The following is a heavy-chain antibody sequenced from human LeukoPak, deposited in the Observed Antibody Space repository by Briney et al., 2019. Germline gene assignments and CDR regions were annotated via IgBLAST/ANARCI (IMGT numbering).Heavy chain of an antibody. V-gene: IGHV6-1*01. CDR2: TYYKSGWYN. J-gene: IGHJ4*02. Sequence: SQTLSLTCAISGDSFSSNSAAWGWIRQSPSRCLEWLGRTYYKSGWYNDCALSVESRITINQDKSKNQVSLQLTSVTPEDTAGYYCSRELAWGPADYWGQGTLVTVSS. CDR1: GDSFSSNSAA. CDR3: SRELAWGPADY. D-gene: IGHD7-27*01.